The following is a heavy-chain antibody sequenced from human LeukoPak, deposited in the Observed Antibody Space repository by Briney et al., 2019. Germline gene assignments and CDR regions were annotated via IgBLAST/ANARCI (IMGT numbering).Heavy chain of an antibody. D-gene: IGHD7-27*01. Sequence: GGSLRLSCAASGFTFSNAWMSWVRQAPGKGLEWVGRIKSKTDGGTTDYAAPVKGRFTISRDDSKNTLSLQMNSLRVEDTAVYHCARDLAWGGFDYWGQGTLVTVSS. CDR3: ARDLAWGGFDY. CDR1: GFTFSNAW. V-gene: IGHV3-15*01. CDR2: IKSKTDGGTT. J-gene: IGHJ4*02.